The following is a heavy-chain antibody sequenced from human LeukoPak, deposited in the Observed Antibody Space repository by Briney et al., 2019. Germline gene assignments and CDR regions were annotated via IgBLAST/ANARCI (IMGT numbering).Heavy chain of an antibody. CDR2: INHSGST. Sequence: PETLSLTCAVYGGSFSGYYWSWIRQPPGKGLEWIGEINHSGSTNYNPSLKSRVTISVDTSKNQFSLKLSSVTAADTAVYYCARDTYCGGDCSAPFDYWGQGTLVTVSS. CDR3: ARDTYCGGDCSAPFDY. V-gene: IGHV4-34*01. D-gene: IGHD2-21*02. CDR1: GGSFSGYY. J-gene: IGHJ4*02.